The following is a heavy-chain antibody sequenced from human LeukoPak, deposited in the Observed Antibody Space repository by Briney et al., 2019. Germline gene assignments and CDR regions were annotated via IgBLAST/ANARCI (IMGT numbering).Heavy chain of an antibody. CDR1: GFTFSTYA. J-gene: IGHJ4*02. CDR3: AKGSSGGEMATISH. Sequence: GGSLRLSCAASGFTFSTYAMNWVRQAPGKGLEWVSAISGSGGSTYTADSVKGRFTISRNNSKNTLYLQMNSLRAEDTAIYYCAKGSSGGEMATISHWGQGTLVTVSS. CDR2: ISGSGGST. D-gene: IGHD5-24*01. V-gene: IGHV3-23*01.